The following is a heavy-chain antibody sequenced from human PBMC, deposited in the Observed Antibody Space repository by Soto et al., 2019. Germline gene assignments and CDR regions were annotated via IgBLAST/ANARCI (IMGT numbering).Heavy chain of an antibody. V-gene: IGHV4-34*01. D-gene: IGHD2-15*01. J-gene: IGHJ4*02. CDR2: INHSGST. Sequence: TLSLTCAVYGGSFSGYYWSWIRQPPGKGLEWIGEINHSGSTNYNPSLKSRVTISVDTSKNQFSLKLSSVTAADTAVYYCARGRYCSGGSCVPFGYWGQGTLVTVSS. CDR3: ARGRYCSGGSCVPFGY. CDR1: GGSFSGYY.